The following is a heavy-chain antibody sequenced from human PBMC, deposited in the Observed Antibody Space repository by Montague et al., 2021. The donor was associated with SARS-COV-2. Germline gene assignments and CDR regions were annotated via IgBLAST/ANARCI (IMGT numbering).Heavy chain of an antibody. Sequence: SLRLSCAASGFTFRSIWMNWVRQAPGKGLEWVSSIKPDESKKNYXDSVKGRFTISRDNAKNTLYLQMDNLRAEDTAIYYCATKGGDHGLDVWGQGTSVSVSS. CDR1: GFTFRSIW. V-gene: IGHV3-7*01. J-gene: IGHJ6*02. D-gene: IGHD2-21*01. CDR2: IKPDESKK. CDR3: ATKGGDHGLDV.